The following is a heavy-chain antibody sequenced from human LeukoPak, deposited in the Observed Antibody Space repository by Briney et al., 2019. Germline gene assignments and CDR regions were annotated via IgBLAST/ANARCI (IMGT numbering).Heavy chain of an antibody. J-gene: IGHJ4*02. Sequence: PGGSLRLSCAASGFTFSNYAMTWVRQAPGKGLEWVSSISGDGGHTYYADSVKGRFTISRDNSKNTVYVEMNSLRGEDTAIYYGAKGGDYYGASFDFWGQGTLVTVSS. V-gene: IGHV3-23*01. CDR1: GFTFSNYA. CDR2: ISGDGGHT. D-gene: IGHD3-10*01. CDR3: AKGGDYYGASFDF.